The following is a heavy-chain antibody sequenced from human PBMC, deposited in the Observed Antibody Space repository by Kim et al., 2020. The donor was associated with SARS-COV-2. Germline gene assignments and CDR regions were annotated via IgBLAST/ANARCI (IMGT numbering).Heavy chain of an antibody. CDR3: ARGPAGSYGDDY. Sequence: NYNTCLKSRVTISVDTCKKQFSPRLSAVTAAETAVYYCARGPAGSYGDDYWGQGTLVTVSS. J-gene: IGHJ4*02. V-gene: IGHV4-34*01. D-gene: IGHD3-16*01.